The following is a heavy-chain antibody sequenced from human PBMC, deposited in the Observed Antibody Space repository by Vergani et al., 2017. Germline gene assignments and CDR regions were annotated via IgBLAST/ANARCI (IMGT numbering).Heavy chain of an antibody. D-gene: IGHD3-9*01. V-gene: IGHV3-23*01. CDR1: GFTFSSYA. J-gene: IGHJ4*02. CDR3: AKYLYDSLVFDY. CDR2: ISGSGGRT. Sequence: EVQLLESGGGLVQPGGSLRLSCAASGFTFSSYAMSWVRQAPGKGLEWVSAISGSGGRTNYADSVKGRFTISRDNSKNTLYLQMNSLRAEDTAVYYCAKYLYDSLVFDYWGQGTLVTVSS.